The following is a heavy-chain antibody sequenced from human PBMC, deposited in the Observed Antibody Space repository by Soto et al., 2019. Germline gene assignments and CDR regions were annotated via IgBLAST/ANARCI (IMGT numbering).Heavy chain of an antibody. CDR2: IDPSDSYT. J-gene: IGHJ6*02. CDR1: GDSFTSYL. V-gene: IGHV5-10-1*01. D-gene: IGHD3-3*01. Sequence: GESLQTSCEGSGDSFTSYLISWVRQMPGKGLEWMGRIDPSDSYTNYSPSFQGHVTISADKSISTAYLQWSSLKASDTAMYYCARRHYDFWSGYTDGMDVWGQGTTVTVSS. CDR3: ARRHYDFWSGYTDGMDV.